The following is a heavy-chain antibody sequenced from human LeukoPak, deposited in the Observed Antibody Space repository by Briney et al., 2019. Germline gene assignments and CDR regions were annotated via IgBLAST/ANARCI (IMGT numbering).Heavy chain of an antibody. V-gene: IGHV3-30-3*01. CDR2: ISYDGSNK. J-gene: IGHJ4*02. Sequence: GGSLRLSCAASGFTFSSYAMHWVCQAPGKGLEWVAVISYDGSNKYYADSVKGRFTISRDNSKNTLYLQMNSLRAEDTAVYYCAKDEGYWGQGTLVTVSS. CDR1: GFTFSSYA. CDR3: AKDEGY.